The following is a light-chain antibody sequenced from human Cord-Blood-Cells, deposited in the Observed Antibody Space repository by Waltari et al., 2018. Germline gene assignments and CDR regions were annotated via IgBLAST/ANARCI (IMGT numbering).Light chain of an antibody. CDR2: DVS. CDR3: CSYAGSYVV. Sequence: QSALTQPRSVSGSPGQSVTISCPGTSSAVGGYNYVSWYQQHPGKAPKRMIYDVSKRPSGVPDRFSGSKSGNTASLTISGLQAEDEADYYCCSYAGSYVVFGGGTKLTVL. V-gene: IGLV2-11*01. CDR1: SSAVGGYNY. J-gene: IGLJ2*01.